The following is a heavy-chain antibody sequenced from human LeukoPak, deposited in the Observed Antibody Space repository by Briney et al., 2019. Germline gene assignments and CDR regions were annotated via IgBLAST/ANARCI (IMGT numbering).Heavy chain of an antibody. V-gene: IGHV4-59*01. J-gene: IGHJ3*02. D-gene: IGHD1-20*01. Sequence: SEPLPLTCSVSCGFITSYHWNWLRPPPGKGLEWIGYIYYSGSTNYNPSLKSRVTISVDTSKNQFSLKLSSVTAAHTAVYYCARAITGTTYAFNIWGQGTMVTVSS. CDR2: IYYSGST. CDR3: ARAITGTTYAFNI. CDR1: CGFITSYH.